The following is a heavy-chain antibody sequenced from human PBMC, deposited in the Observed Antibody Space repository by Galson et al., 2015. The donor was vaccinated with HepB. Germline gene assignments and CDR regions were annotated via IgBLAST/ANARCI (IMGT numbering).Heavy chain of an antibody. CDR1: GFTFTPFR. V-gene: IGHV3-74*01. CDR2: INSDGTST. CDR3: ARQVDNWFDP. Sequence: SLRLSCAASGFTFTPFRMHWVRQTPEKGLVSVSRINSDGTSTNYADSVKGRFTISRDNAKNTLYLQMNSLRAEDTAVYYCARQVDNWFDPWGQGTLVTVSS. J-gene: IGHJ5*02.